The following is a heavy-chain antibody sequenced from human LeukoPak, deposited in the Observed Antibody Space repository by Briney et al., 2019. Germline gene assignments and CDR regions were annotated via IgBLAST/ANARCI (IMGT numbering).Heavy chain of an antibody. CDR2: FYNSGST. D-gene: IGHD5-12*01. CDR3: ARANSGYDPFDY. V-gene: IGHV4-59*01. CDR1: GDSISSYY. Sequence: SETLSLTCTVPGDSISSYYWSWIRQPPGKGLEWIGHFYNSGSTNYNPSLKSRVAISVDTSKNQFSLKLSSVTAADTAVYFCARANSGYDPFDYWGRGTLVTVSS. J-gene: IGHJ4*02.